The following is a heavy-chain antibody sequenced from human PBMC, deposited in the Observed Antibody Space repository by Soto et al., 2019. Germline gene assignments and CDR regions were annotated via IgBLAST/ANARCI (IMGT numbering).Heavy chain of an antibody. CDR1: GFTFTNYA. Sequence: GGSLRLSCAASGFTFTNYAMSWVRQAPGKGLEWVSAISGSGHNTYYADSVKGRFTISRDNSKNTLYVQMSSLRAEDTAVYYCAKDEYSYGHDAFNIWGQGTMVPSPQ. J-gene: IGHJ3*02. D-gene: IGHD5-18*01. CDR3: AKDEYSYGHDAFNI. CDR2: ISGSGHNT. V-gene: IGHV3-23*01.